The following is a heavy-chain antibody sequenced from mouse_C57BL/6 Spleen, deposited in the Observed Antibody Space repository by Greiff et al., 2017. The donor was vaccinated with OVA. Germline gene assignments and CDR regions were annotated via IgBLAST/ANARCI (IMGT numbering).Heavy chain of an antibody. CDR2: INPNNGGT. CDR3: ARSAYDGYYDYAMDY. CDR1: GYTFTDYY. J-gene: IGHJ4*01. V-gene: IGHV1-26*01. Sequence: EVQLQQSGPELVKPGASVKISCKASGYTFTDYYMNWVKQSHGKSLEWIGDINPNNGGTSYNQKFKGKATLTVDKSSSTAYMELRSLTSEDSAVYYCARSAYDGYYDYAMDYWGQGTSVTVSS. D-gene: IGHD2-3*01.